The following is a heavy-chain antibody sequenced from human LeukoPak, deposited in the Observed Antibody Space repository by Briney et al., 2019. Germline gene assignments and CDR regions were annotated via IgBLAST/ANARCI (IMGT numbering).Heavy chain of an antibody. CDR1: GFTFSSYS. J-gene: IGHJ4*02. CDR2: VSGGGSST. D-gene: IGHD3-22*01. V-gene: IGHV3-23*01. CDR3: AREFPGFYYDSSGYFDY. Sequence: GGSLRLSCAASGFTFSSYSMNWVRQAPGKGLEWVSGVSGGGSSTYYADSVKGRFTISRDNSKNMLYLQMNSLRAEDTAVYYCAREFPGFYYDSSGYFDYWGQGTLVTVSS.